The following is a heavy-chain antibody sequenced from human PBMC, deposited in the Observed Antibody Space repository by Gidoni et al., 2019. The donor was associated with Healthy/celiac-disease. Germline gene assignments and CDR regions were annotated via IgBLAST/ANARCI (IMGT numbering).Heavy chain of an antibody. Sequence: QVQLVESGGGVVQHGRSLRLFCAASGFTFSSYGMHRVRQAPGKGLEWVAVIWYDGSNKYYADSVKGRFTISRDNSKNTLYLQMNSLRAEDTAVYYCARDLVVVPAHGGWFDPWGQGTLVTVSS. CDR3: ARDLVVVPAHGGWFDP. V-gene: IGHV3-33*01. CDR2: IWYDGSNK. D-gene: IGHD2-2*01. J-gene: IGHJ5*02. CDR1: GFTFSSYG.